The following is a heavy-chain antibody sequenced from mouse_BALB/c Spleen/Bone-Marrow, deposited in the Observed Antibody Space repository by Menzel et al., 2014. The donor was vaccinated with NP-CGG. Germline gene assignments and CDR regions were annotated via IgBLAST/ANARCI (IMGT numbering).Heavy chain of an antibody. CDR2: ISGGGSYT. CDR1: GITFSNYG. V-gene: IGHV5-9-2*01. J-gene: IGHJ3*01. CDR3: ARHAYYDQTEVSFVY. Sequence: EVQVVESGGGLVKSGGSLKLSCAASGITFSNYGMSWVRQTPEKRLEWVATISGGGSYTFYSDSVKGRFTISRDNAKNNLYLQLSSLRSEDTALYYCARHAYYDQTEVSFVYWGQGTLVTVSA. D-gene: IGHD2-4*01.